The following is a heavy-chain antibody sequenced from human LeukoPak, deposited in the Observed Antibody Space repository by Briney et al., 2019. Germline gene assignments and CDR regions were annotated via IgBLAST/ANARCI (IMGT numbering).Heavy chain of an antibody. D-gene: IGHD1-7*01. J-gene: IGHJ6*02. CDR2: IIPIFGTA. Sequence: SVKVSCKASGYTFTGYYMHWVRQAPGQGLEWMGGIIPIFGTANYAQKFQGRVTITADESTSTAYMELSSLRSEDTAVYYCGGTQQRYYYGMDVWGQGTTVTVSS. CDR3: GGTQQRYYYGMDV. CDR1: GYTFTGYY. V-gene: IGHV1-69*13.